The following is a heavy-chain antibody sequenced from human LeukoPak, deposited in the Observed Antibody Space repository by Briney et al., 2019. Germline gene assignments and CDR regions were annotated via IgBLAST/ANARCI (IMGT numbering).Heavy chain of an antibody. V-gene: IGHV3-48*01. CDR3: ARVLRYCRGGNCYSGGLGYMDV. J-gene: IGHJ6*03. Sequence: PGGSLRLSCAASGFTFSSYSMNWVRQAPGKGLEWVSYISSSSSTIYYADSVKGRFTISRDNAKNSLFLQMNSLRAEDTAVYYCARVLRYCRGGNCYSGGLGYMDVWGKGTTVTISS. CDR1: GFTFSSYS. D-gene: IGHD2-15*01. CDR2: ISSSSSTI.